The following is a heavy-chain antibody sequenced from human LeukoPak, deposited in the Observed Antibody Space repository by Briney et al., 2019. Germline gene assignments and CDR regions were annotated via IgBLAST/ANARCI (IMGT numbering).Heavy chain of an antibody. CDR1: GGSISSSNW. J-gene: IGHJ4*01. CDR2: IYHSGST. D-gene: IGHD2-21*02. V-gene: IGHV4-4*02. CDR3: ARVGPRGDLFDY. Sequence: PSETLSLTCAVSGGSISSSNWWSWVRQPPGKGLEWIGEIYHSGSTNYNPSLKSRVTISVDKSKNQFSLKLSSVTAADTAVYYCARVGPRGDLFDYWGQEPWSPSPQ.